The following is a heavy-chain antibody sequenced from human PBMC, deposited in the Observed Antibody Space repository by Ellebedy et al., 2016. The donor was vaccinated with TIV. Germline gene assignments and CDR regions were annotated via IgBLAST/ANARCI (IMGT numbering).Heavy chain of an antibody. CDR1: GYSFTSYW. CDR3: ALESGSYCSSTSCYTV. Sequence: GGSLRLXXKGSGYSFTSYWIGWVRQIPGKGLEWMGIIYPGDSDTRYSPSFQGQVTISADKSISTAYLQWSSLKASDTAMYYCALESGSYCSSTSCYTVWGQGTLVTVSS. V-gene: IGHV5-51*01. CDR2: IYPGDSDT. J-gene: IGHJ4*02. D-gene: IGHD2-2*02.